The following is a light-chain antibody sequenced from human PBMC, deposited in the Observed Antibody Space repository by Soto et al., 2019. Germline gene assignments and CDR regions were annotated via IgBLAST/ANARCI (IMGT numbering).Light chain of an antibody. Sequence: EIVMTQSPATLSVSPGDRATLSCRASPSVSSYLAWYQQKPGQAPRLLIYDASTRATGIPARFSGSGSGTEFTLTISSLQSEDFAVYYCQHYNNWPRTFGQGTKVEIK. CDR1: PSVSSY. J-gene: IGKJ1*01. CDR3: QHYNNWPRT. CDR2: DAS. V-gene: IGKV3-15*01.